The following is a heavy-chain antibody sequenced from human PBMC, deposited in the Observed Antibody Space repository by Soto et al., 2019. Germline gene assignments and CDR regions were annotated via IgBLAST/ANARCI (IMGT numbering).Heavy chain of an antibody. J-gene: IGHJ5*02. CDR3: ARVVGYCISISCVIDWFDP. CDR1: GGSISSYY. Sequence: SETLSLTCTVSGGSISSYYWSWIRQPPGKGLEWIGYIYYSGSTNYNPSLKSRVTISVDTSKNQFSLKLSSVTAADTAVYYCARVVGYCISISCVIDWFDPWGQGTLVTVSA. D-gene: IGHD2-2*01. CDR2: IYYSGST. V-gene: IGHV4-59*01.